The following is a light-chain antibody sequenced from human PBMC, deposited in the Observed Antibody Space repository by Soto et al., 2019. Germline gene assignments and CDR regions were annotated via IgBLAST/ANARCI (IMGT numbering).Light chain of an antibody. CDR1: SSNIGNNA. V-gene: IGLV1-36*01. CDR3: ATWDDSLNGVV. J-gene: IGLJ2*01. Sequence: QPVLTQAPSVSEAPRQRVTISCSGGSSNIGNNAVNWYQQFPGKAPKLLIYYDDVPPSGVSDRFSGSKSGTSASLAISGLQSEDEANYYCATWDDSLNGVVFGGGTKLTVL. CDR2: YDD.